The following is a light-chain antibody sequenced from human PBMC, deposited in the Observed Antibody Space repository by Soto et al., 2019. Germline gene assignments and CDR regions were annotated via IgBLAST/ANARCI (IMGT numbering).Light chain of an antibody. CDR2: DVS. CDR1: QSVRGA. V-gene: IGKV1-5*01. CDR3: QQFYMGWT. J-gene: IGKJ1*01. Sequence: DIQMTQSPSTLSASVGYTVTSTCRASQSVRGALAWYDHQPGRAPKVLIYDVSTLETGVPSRFSGFGSGTEFTLAISRLQPDDFGTYYCQQFYMGWTFGPGTRVDLK.